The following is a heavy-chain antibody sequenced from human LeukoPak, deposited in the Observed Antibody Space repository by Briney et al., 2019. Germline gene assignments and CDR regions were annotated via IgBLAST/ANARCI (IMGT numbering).Heavy chain of an antibody. Sequence: LETLSLTCTVSGGSISSYYWSWIRQPPGKGLEWIGYIYYSGSTNYNPSLRSRVTISLDTSKSQFSLNLSSVTAADTAVYYCARVDYSGSGSPFDSWGQGTLVTVSS. CDR2: IYYSGST. D-gene: IGHD3-10*01. J-gene: IGHJ4*02. CDR3: ARVDYSGSGSPFDS. CDR1: GGSISSYY. V-gene: IGHV4-59*01.